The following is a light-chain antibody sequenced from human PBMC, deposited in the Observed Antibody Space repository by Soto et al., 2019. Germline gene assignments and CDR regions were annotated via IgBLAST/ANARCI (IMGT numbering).Light chain of an antibody. Sequence: EIVLTQSPATLSLSPGERATLSCRASQSVSTYLAWYQQKPGQAPRLLIFDASNMATGIPARFSGSGSGTDFTLSISSIEPEDVAVYYCQQRSSWPLTFGGGTYVEIK. V-gene: IGKV3-11*01. J-gene: IGKJ4*01. CDR3: QQRSSWPLT. CDR1: QSVSTY. CDR2: DAS.